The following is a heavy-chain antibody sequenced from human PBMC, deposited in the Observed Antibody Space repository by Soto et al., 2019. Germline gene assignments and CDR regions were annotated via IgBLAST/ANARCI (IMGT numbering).Heavy chain of an antibody. J-gene: IGHJ3*01. Sequence: QVQLVESGGGVVQPGNSLRLSCAASGFIFSNHFMHWVRQAPGKGLEWLAGIWYDGNTEFYAESLKGRLTISRDTSKNTLYLEMSSLRAEDTDMYYCAKASDTFDVWGQGTMVIVS. CDR2: IWYDGNTE. CDR1: GFIFSNHF. CDR3: AKASDTFDV. V-gene: IGHV3-33*06.